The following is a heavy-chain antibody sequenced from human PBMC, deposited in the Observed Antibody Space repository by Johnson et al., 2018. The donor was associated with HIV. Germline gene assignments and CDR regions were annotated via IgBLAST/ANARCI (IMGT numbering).Heavy chain of an antibody. CDR3: ARIAAAAIDAFDI. CDR2: ISYDGSNK. J-gene: IGHJ3*02. CDR1: GFTFSSYA. V-gene: IGHV3-30*04. D-gene: IGHD6-13*01. Sequence: QVQLMESGGGVVQPGRSLRLSCAASGFTFSSYAMHWVRQAPGKGLEWVAVISYDGSNKYYVDSVKGRFTISRDNAKNSLYLQMNSLRAEETAVYYCARIAAAAIDAFDIWGQGTMVTVSS.